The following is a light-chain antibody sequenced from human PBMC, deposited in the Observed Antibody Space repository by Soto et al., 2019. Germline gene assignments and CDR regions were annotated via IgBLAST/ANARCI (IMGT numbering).Light chain of an antibody. V-gene: IGKV1-5*01. CDR1: QTISNW. CDR2: DAS. Sequence: DIQMTQSPSTLSASVGDRVTISCRASQTISNWLAWYQQKPGKAPKLLIYDASSLESGVPSRFSGSGSGTEFTLTSSSLQAEDVATYYCQKYNSCWTFGQGTKVEIK. CDR3: QKYNSCWT. J-gene: IGKJ1*01.